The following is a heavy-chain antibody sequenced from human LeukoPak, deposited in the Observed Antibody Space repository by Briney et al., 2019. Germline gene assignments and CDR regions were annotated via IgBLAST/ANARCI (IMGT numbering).Heavy chain of an antibody. Sequence: GGSLRPSCAASGFTFSRYAIHWVRQPPGKGLEWVAFVRFDGSHKYYVDSVKGRFIISRDNSEKTVYLQMSDLKIEDTGVYYCAKKDSPTGSYTPFDHWGRGILVTVSS. CDR1: GFTFSRYA. CDR2: VRFDGSHK. J-gene: IGHJ5*02. D-gene: IGHD1-26*01. CDR3: AKKDSPTGSYTPFDH. V-gene: IGHV3-30*02.